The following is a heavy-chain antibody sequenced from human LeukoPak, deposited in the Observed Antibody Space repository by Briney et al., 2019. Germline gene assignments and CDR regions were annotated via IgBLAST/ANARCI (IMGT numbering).Heavy chain of an antibody. CDR1: GGSISSYY. Sequence: PSETLSLTCTVSGGSISSYYWSWIRQPPGKGLEWIGYIYYSGSTNYNPSLKSRVTISVDTSKNQFSLKLSSVTAADTAVYYCAREKRYYYGSGSEPSRAFDIWGQGTMVTVSS. J-gene: IGHJ3*02. CDR3: AREKRYYYGSGSEPSRAFDI. D-gene: IGHD3-10*01. CDR2: IYYSGST. V-gene: IGHV4-59*12.